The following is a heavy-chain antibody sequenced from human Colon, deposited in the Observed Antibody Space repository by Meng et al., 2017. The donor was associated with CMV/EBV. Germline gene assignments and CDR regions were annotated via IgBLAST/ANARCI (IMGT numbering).Heavy chain of an antibody. CDR1: GGSFSGYY. J-gene: IGHJ5*02. D-gene: IGHD6-25*01. CDR2: INHSGST. Sequence: GSLRLSCAVYGGSFSGYYWSWIRQPPGKGLEWIGEINHSGSTNYNPSLKSRVTISVDTSKNQFSLKLSSVTAADTAVYYCARNIAAASNWFDAWGQGTLVTVSS. CDR3: ARNIAAASNWFDA. V-gene: IGHV4-34*01.